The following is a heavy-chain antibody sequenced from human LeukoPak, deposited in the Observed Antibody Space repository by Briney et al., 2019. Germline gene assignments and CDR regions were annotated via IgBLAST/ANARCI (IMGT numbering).Heavy chain of an antibody. CDR2: ISSSSSYI. CDR1: GFTFSSYS. D-gene: IGHD4-11*01. V-gene: IGHV3-21*01. CDR3: ARAKMTTVTNYYYYMDV. J-gene: IGHJ6*03. Sequence: GGSLRLSCAASGFTFSSYSMNWVRQAPGKGLEWVSSISSSSSYIYYADSVKGRFTISRDNAKNSLYLQMNSLRAEDTAVYYCARAKMTTVTNYYYYMDVWGKGTTVTVSS.